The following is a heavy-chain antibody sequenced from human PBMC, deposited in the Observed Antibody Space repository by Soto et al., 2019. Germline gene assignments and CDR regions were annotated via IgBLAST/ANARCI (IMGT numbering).Heavy chain of an antibody. CDR1: GFTFTSSA. D-gene: IGHD3-3*01. Sequence: GASVKVSCKASGFTFTSSAMQWVRQARGQRLEWIGWIVVGSGNTNYAQKFQERVTITRDMSTSTAYMELSSLRSEDTAVYYCAALPPRYSDFWSAPAPYNWFAPWGQGTLVTVSS. CDR3: AALPPRYSDFWSAPAPYNWFAP. V-gene: IGHV1-58*02. CDR2: IVVGSGNT. J-gene: IGHJ5*02.